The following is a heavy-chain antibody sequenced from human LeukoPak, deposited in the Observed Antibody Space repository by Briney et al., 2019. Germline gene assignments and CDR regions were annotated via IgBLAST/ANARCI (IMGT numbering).Heavy chain of an antibody. D-gene: IGHD5-18*01. Sequence: SETLSLTCTVSGGSISSYYWSWVRQPAGKGLEWIGRIYTSGSNNYNPSLKSRVTISVDTSKNQFSLKLSSVTAADTAVYYCAGRGYSYGYDYWGQGTLVTVSS. CDR2: IYTSGSN. J-gene: IGHJ4*02. CDR3: AGRGYSYGYDY. CDR1: GGSISSYY. V-gene: IGHV4-4*07.